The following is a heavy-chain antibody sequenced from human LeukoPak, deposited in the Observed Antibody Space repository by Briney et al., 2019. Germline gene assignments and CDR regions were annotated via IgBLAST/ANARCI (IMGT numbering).Heavy chain of an antibody. D-gene: IGHD1-14*01. CDR3: ARDTSKVLDY. CDR2: ISSSGGTK. CDR1: GFTFNNYY. Sequence: GGSLRLSCAASGFTFNNYYMTWIRQAPGKGLEWVSYISSSGGTKYHADSLRGRFTISRDNTKNSLYLQMNNLRAEDTAVYYCARDTSKVLDYWGQGTLVTVSS. J-gene: IGHJ4*02. V-gene: IGHV3-11*01.